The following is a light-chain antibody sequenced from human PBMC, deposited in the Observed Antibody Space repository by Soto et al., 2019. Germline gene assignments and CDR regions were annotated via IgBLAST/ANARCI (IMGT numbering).Light chain of an antibody. V-gene: IGKV1-33*01. CDR2: DAS. CDR1: HDITNS. Sequence: DIQMTQSPSSLSASVGDRVTITCQASHDITNSLNWYQQRLGEAPKLLIYDASNLQTGVPSRFSGTGSGTHFTFPISSLQPEDIGTYYCQQYDSCPPISFGPWTKVEIK. J-gene: IGKJ3*01. CDR3: QQYDSCPPIS.